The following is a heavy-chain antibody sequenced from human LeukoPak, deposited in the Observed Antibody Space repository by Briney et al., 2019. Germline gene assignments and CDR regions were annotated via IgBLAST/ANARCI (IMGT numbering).Heavy chain of an antibody. D-gene: IGHD6-6*01. CDR2: ISSNSLYR. V-gene: IGHV3-21*01. CDR1: GVTFSNYS. Sequence: GGSLRLSCAFSGVTFSNYSINWVRQAPGKGLEWVSTISSNSLYRYFADSLKGRLTVSRDNARSSVYLQVNSLRVEDTAVYYCTRETEGLTAHPEGSWGQGTLVTVSS. CDR3: TRETEGLTAHPEGS. J-gene: IGHJ5*02.